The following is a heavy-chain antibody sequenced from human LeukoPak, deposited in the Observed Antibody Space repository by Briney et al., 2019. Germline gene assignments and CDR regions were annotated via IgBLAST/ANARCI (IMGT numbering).Heavy chain of an antibody. J-gene: IGHJ4*02. D-gene: IGHD3-10*01. CDR3: AKGDVYYGSGSHDY. CDR2: ISSSGGGT. V-gene: IGHV3-23*01. CDR1: GFTFSSYA. Sequence: GGSLRLSCAASGFTFSSYAMSWVRQAPGKGLEWVSAISSSGGGTYYADSVKGRFTISRDNSKNTVYLQMNSLRAVATALYYCAKGDVYYGSGSHDYWGQGTLVTVSS.